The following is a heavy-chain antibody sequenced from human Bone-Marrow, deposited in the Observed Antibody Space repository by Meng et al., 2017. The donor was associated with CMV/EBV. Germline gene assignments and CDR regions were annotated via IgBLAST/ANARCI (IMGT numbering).Heavy chain of an antibody. CDR2: IRSKAYGGTI. Sequence: GESLKISCTASGFTFSYYVMNWVRQAPGKGLEWVGFIRSKAYGGTIEYAASVKGRFTISRDDSKSVAYLQMNSLKTEDTAVYYDTRDGGGDCSSTSCYISAGWFDPWGQGTLVTVSS. D-gene: IGHD2-2*02. V-gene: IGHV3-49*04. CDR1: GFTFSYYV. J-gene: IGHJ5*02. CDR3: TRDGGGDCSSTSCYISAGWFDP.